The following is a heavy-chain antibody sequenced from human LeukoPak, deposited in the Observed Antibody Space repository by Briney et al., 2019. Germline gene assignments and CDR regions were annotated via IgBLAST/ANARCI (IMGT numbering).Heavy chain of an antibody. CDR1: GSTLSSYT. CDR3: ARGMSSGSRYGFDP. CDR2: INENSGLI. D-gene: IGHD6-19*01. Sequence: PGGSLRLASAASGSTLSSYTMNWVRQAPGKGLEWISYINENSGLIYYADSVKGRFTISRDNAKNSLYLQMNSLRAEDTAVYYCARGMSSGSRYGFDPWGQGNLVTVSS. V-gene: IGHV3-48*01. J-gene: IGHJ5*02.